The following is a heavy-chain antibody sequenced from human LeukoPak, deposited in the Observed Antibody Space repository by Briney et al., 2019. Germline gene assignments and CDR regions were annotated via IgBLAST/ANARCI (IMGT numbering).Heavy chain of an antibody. CDR1: GGSISSYY. J-gene: IGHJ4*02. CDR2: IYTSGST. CDR3: ARSKSGYGELYFDY. D-gene: IGHD3-3*01. V-gene: IGHV4-4*07. Sequence: SETLSLTCTVSGGSISSYYWSWIRQPAGKGLEWIGRIYTSGSTNYNPSLKSRVTMSVDTSKNQFSLKLSSVTAADTAVYYCARSKSGYGELYFDYWGQGTLVTVSS.